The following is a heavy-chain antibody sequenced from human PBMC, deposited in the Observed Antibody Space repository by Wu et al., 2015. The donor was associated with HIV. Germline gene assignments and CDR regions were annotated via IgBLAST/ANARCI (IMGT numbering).Heavy chain of an antibody. CDR2: IIPLLNTT. D-gene: IGHD1-7*01. J-gene: IGHJ4*02. CDR1: GYTFTTYY. CDR3: TKDGPSGTSNFDF. Sequence: QEQLVQSGAEVKKPGASVNVSCKASGYTFTTYYMHWVRQAPGQGLEWMGGIIPLLNTTIYAQKFQGRVTITTDESTNTAYMELSSLRSEDTAVYYCTKDGPSGTSNFDFWGQGTLLTVSS. V-gene: IGHV1-69*01.